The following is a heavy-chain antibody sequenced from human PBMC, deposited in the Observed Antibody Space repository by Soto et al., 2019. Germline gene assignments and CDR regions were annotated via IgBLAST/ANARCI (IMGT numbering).Heavy chain of an antibody. CDR2: ISYDGSNR. CDR1: GFTFSSYA. Sequence: QVQLVESGGGVVQPGRSLRLSCAASGFTFSSYAMHWVRQAPGKGLEWVAVISYDGSNRYYADSVKGRFTISRDNSKNTLYLQMNSLRAEDTAVYYCARGSAAGPEYYYYYGMDGWGQGTTVTVSS. J-gene: IGHJ6*02. D-gene: IGHD6-13*01. V-gene: IGHV3-30-3*01. CDR3: ARGSAAGPEYYYYYGMDG.